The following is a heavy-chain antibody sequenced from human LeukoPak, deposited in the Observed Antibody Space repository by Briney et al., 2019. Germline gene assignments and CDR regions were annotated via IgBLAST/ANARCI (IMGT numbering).Heavy chain of an antibody. Sequence: ASVKVSCKASGGTFSSYAISWVRPAPGQRPEWMGWISPKTGGTNYAQKFQDRVTMTTDTSITTAYIEVSGLRSDDTAVYYSVRVSGTRMVRFDSWGQGTLVTVSS. CDR3: VRVSGTRMVRFDS. D-gene: IGHD1-1*01. CDR1: GGTFSSYA. V-gene: IGHV1-2*02. J-gene: IGHJ4*02. CDR2: ISPKTGGT.